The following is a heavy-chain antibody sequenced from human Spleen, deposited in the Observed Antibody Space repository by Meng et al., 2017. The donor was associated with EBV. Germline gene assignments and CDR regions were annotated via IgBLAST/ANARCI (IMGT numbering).Heavy chain of an antibody. V-gene: IGHV4-39*01. D-gene: IGHD4-17*01. Sequence: QGQLQESGTGQVKPAATLSLTCTVSGDSIRTFFYGAWIRQPPGRGLEWIGSAHYSGRTYYSPSLKSRVTVSVDTSKNQFSLRLTSVTAADTAVYYCARLGDYGEYFFDYWGLGTLVTVSS. CDR2: AHYSGRT. J-gene: IGHJ4*02. CDR3: ARLGDYGEYFFDY. CDR1: GDSIRTFFY.